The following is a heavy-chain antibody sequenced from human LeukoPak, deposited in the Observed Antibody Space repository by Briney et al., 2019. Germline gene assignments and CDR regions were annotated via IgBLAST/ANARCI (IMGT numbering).Heavy chain of an antibody. CDR3: TRVWLQYFDY. D-gene: IGHD5-24*01. V-gene: IGHV3-15*01. J-gene: IGHJ4*02. CDR1: GFTFSNAW. Sequence: PGGSLRLSCAASGFTFSNAWMTWVRQAPGKGLEWVGRIKRKSDGGTTDYAAPVKGRFTISRDDSKNTLYLQMNSLKTEDTAVYYCTRVWLQYFDYWGQGTLITVSS. CDR2: IKRKSDGGTT.